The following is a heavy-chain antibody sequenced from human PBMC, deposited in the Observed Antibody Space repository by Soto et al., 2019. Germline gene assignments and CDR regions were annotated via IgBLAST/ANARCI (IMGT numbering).Heavy chain of an antibody. V-gene: IGHV3-30*18. D-gene: IGHD6-19*01. J-gene: IGHJ4*02. CDR2: ISGDGSDK. CDR3: AKGTAVARQHFAN. CDR1: GFTFSDFG. Sequence: QVQVVESGGGVVQPERSLRLSCAISGFTFSDFGMHWVRQAPGKGLEWVAAISGDGSDKYYVGSVQGRFTISRDNTKNALYXQMNSLRSEDTAVYYCAKGTAVARQHFANWGQGTLVTVSS.